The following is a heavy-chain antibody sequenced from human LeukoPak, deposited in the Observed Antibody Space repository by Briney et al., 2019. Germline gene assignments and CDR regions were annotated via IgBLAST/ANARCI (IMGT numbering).Heavy chain of an antibody. CDR3: ARGGYDYVWGSREFDY. V-gene: IGHV1-2*06. CDR2: INPNSGGT. D-gene: IGHD3-16*01. CDR1: GYTFTGYY. J-gene: IGHJ4*02. Sequence: ATVNVSCKASGYTFTGYYMHWVRQAPGQGLEWMGRINPNSGGTNYAQKFQGRVTMTRDTSISTAYMELSRLRSDDTAVYYCARGGYDYVWGSREFDYWGQGTLVTVSS.